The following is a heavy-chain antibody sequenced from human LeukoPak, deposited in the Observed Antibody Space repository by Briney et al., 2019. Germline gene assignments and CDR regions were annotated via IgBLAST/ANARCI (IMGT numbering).Heavy chain of an antibody. CDR1: GFTFSSYG. CDR3: ARDGGYDQRLDY. CDR2: IWYDGSNK. V-gene: IGHV3-33*01. D-gene: IGHD5-12*01. J-gene: IGHJ4*02. Sequence: PGGSLRLSCAASGFTFSSYGMHWVRQAPGKGLEWVAVIWYDGSNKYYADSVKGRFTISRDNAKNSLYLQMNSLRAEDTAVYYCARDGGYDQRLDYWGQGTLVTVSS.